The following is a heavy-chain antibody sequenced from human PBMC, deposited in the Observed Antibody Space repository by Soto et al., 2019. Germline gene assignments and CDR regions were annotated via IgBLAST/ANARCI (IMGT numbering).Heavy chain of an antibody. D-gene: IGHD2-15*01. Sequence: PSETLSLTCAVYGGSFSGYYWSWIRQPPGKGLEWIGEINHSGSTNYNPSLKSRVTISVDTSKNQFSLKLSSVTAADTAVYYCARGQVVVAATSSYNWFDPWGQGTLVTVS. CDR3: ARGQVVVAATSSYNWFDP. V-gene: IGHV4-34*01. J-gene: IGHJ5*02. CDR2: INHSGST. CDR1: GGSFSGYY.